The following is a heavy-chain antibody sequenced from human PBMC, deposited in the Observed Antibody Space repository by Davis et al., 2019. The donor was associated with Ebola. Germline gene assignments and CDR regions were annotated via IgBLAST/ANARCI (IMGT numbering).Heavy chain of an antibody. CDR3: ARAQFPTTSDH. Sequence: ASVKVSCKASGGAFSSYTISWVRQAPGQRLEWMGWVHGGNGNKKYSQKFQGRVTITTDTPANTAYMEVGSLRSDDTAVYYCARAQFPTTSDHWGQGTLVTVSS. D-gene: IGHD1-1*01. V-gene: IGHV1-3*01. CDR1: GGAFSSYT. J-gene: IGHJ4*02. CDR2: VHGGNGNK.